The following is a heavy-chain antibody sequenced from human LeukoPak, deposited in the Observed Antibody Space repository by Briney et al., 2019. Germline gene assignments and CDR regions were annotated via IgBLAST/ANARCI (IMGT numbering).Heavy chain of an antibody. CDR1: GGSESSVGYH. J-gene: IGHJ5*02. Sequence: PSETLTLTCSVSGGSESSVGYHGKWIRQPPGKGLEWIGYIYYSGSTNYNPSLKSRVTISVDTSKNQFSLKLSSVTAADTAVYCCVSQRSRWTNWVQPWGQGTLVTVSS. CDR3: VSQRSRWTNWVQP. D-gene: IGHD1-26*01. V-gene: IGHV4-61*08. CDR2: IYYSGST.